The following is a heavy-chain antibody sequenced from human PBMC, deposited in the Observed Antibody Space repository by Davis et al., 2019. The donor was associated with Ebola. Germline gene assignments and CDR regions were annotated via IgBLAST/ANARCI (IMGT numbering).Heavy chain of an antibody. CDR1: GFTFSSYS. Sequence: GESLKISCAASGFTFSSYSMNWVRQAPGKGLEWVSYISSSSSTIYYADSVKGRFTISRDNAKNSLYLQMNSLRDEDTAVYYCARDNHIVVSQLSGYYYYGMDVWGQGTTVTVSS. D-gene: IGHD2-21*01. CDR3: ARDNHIVVSQLSGYYYYGMDV. J-gene: IGHJ6*02. V-gene: IGHV3-48*02. CDR2: ISSSSSTI.